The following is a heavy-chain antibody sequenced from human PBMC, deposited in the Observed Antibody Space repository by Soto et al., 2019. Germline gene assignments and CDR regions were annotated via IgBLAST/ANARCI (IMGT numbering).Heavy chain of an antibody. CDR3: ARQRSMFGVVISYYGMDV. CDR2: IRSSGDTI. D-gene: IGHD3-3*01. Sequence: GGSLRLTCAASGFTFSSYEMNWVRQAPGKGLEWVSYIRSSGDTIDYTDSVKGRFTISRDNAKNSMFLQMNSLRAEDTAVYYCARQRSMFGVVISYYGMDVWGQGTTVTVSS. J-gene: IGHJ6*02. V-gene: IGHV3-48*03. CDR1: GFTFSSYE.